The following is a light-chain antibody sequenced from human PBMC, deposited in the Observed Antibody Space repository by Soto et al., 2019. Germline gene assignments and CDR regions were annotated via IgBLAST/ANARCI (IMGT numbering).Light chain of an antibody. Sequence: SVLTQPPSVSGAPGQRVTISCTGSSSNIGAGYDVHWYQQLPGTAPKLLIYDNSYRPSGVPDRFSGSKSGTSASLAITGLQAEDEADYYCQSYDSSLSAYVFGAGTKVTVL. CDR1: SSNIGAGYD. J-gene: IGLJ1*01. CDR3: QSYDSSLSAYV. V-gene: IGLV1-40*01. CDR2: DNS.